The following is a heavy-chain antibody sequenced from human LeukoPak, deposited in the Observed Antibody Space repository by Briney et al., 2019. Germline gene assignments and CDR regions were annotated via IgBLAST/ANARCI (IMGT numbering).Heavy chain of an antibody. CDR3: ARDSDWIIDY. J-gene: IGHJ4*02. D-gene: IGHD2-21*02. CDR2: ISRDGTNT. CDR1: GFTFDDHT. V-gene: IGHV3-43*01. Sequence: GGSLRLSCAASGFTFDDHTMHWVRQAPGKGLEWVSLISRDGTNTYYTDSVRGRFTISRDNSKDSLYLQMNSLKTEDTALYYCARDSDWIIDYWGQGTLVTVSS.